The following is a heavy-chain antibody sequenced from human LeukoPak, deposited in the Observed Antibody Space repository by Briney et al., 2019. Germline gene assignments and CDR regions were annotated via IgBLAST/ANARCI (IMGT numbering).Heavy chain of an antibody. CDR1: GFFFSSYA. CDR3: ARGGATPFIFDY. D-gene: IGHD1-26*01. J-gene: IGHJ4*02. Sequence: GGSLRLSCAASGFFFSSYAMHWVRQAPGKGLEWVAIISYDGSNKYYADSVKGRFTISRDNSKNTLYLQMNSLRAEDTAVYYCARGGATPFIFDYWGQGTLVTVSS. CDR2: ISYDGSNK. V-gene: IGHV3-30*01.